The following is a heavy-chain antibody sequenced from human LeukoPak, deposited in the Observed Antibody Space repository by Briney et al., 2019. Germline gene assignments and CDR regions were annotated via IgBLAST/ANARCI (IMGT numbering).Heavy chain of an antibody. D-gene: IGHD3-10*01. Sequence: PAQTLSLTCTVSGGSISSGSYYWSWIRQPAGKGLEWIGRIYTSGSTNYNPSLKSRVTISVDTSKNQFSLKLSSVTAADTAVYYCARAPCYYGSGSPRCQIDYWGQGTLVTVSS. CDR3: ARAPCYYGSGSPRCQIDY. CDR1: GGSISSGSYY. V-gene: IGHV4-61*02. J-gene: IGHJ4*02. CDR2: IYTSGST.